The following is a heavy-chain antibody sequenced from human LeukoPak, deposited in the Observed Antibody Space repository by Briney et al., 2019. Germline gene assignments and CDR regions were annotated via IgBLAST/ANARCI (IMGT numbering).Heavy chain of an antibody. D-gene: IGHD6-19*01. Sequence: SETLSLTCTVSGGSTSSSSYYWGWIRQPPGKGLEWIGSIYYSGNTYYNPSLKSRVTTSVDTSKNQFSLKLSSVTAADTAVYYCARHHRQWLPPNWFDPWGQGTLVTVSS. CDR1: GGSTSSSSYY. CDR3: ARHHRQWLPPNWFDP. CDR2: IYYSGNT. J-gene: IGHJ5*02. V-gene: IGHV4-39*01.